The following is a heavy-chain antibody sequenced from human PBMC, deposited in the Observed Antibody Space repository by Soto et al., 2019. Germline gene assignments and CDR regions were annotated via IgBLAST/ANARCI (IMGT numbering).Heavy chain of an antibody. V-gene: IGHV3-49*03. Sequence: GGSLRLSCSTSGFTFGDYGMTWFRQAPGKGLEWVGLIRSKSYGKTTEYAASATDRFTISRDDSKRIAYLQMNSLKADDTAVYYCTTERWHHGDPKCYFDLWGRGTLVTVSS. D-gene: IGHD4-17*01. CDR2: IRSKSYGKTT. CDR3: TTERWHHGDPKCYFDL. CDR1: GFTFGDYG. J-gene: IGHJ2*01.